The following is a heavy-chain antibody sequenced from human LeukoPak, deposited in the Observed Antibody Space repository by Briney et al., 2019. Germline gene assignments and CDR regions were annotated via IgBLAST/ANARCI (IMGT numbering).Heavy chain of an antibody. J-gene: IGHJ6*02. V-gene: IGHV3-21*01. CDR2: INSSSSYI. Sequence: GSLGLSCAASGFTFSSYSMNRARQAPGKGLEWVSSINSSSSYIYYADSVKGRFTISRDNAKNSLYLQMNSLRAEDTAVYYCARDLESGSYYNTLYYYGMDVWGQGTTVTVSS. D-gene: IGHD3-10*01. CDR1: GFTFSSYS. CDR3: ARDLESGSYYNTLYYYGMDV.